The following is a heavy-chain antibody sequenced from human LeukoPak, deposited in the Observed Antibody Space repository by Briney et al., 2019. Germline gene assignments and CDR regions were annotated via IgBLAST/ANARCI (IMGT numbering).Heavy chain of an antibody. CDR3: ARYLGYNFNYHFDY. CDR1: GYTFTSYV. Sequence: ASVMVSCKASGYTFTSYVISWVRQAPGQGLECMVWISAYNGNTNYAQKVQGRVTMTTDTSTSTAYMELRSLRSDDTAVYYCARYLGYNFNYHFDYWGQGTLVTVSS. CDR2: ISAYNGNT. V-gene: IGHV1-18*01. D-gene: IGHD1-7*01. J-gene: IGHJ4*02.